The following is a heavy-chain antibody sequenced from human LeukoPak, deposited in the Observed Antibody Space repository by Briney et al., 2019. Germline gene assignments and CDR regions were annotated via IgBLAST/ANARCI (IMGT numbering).Heavy chain of an antibody. CDR1: GYSFTSYW. Sequence: GESLKISCKGSGYSFTSYWIGWVRQMPGKGLEWMGIIYPGDSDTRYSPSFQGQVTISVDKSIVTAFLQWSSLKASDTAMYYCARDGVRSGSSGSSGKAFDIWGQGTMVIVSS. D-gene: IGHD3-10*01. V-gene: IGHV5-51*01. J-gene: IGHJ3*02. CDR2: IYPGDSDT. CDR3: ARDGVRSGSSGSSGKAFDI.